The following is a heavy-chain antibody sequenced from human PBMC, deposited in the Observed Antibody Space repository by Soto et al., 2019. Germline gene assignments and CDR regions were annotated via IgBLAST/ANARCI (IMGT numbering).Heavy chain of an antibody. J-gene: IGHJ6*02. D-gene: IGHD3-10*01. Sequence: SETLSLTCIVSGGSISSGGYYWSWIRQHPGKGLEWIGYIYYSGSTYYNPSLKSRVTISVDTSKNQFSLKLSSVTAADTAVYYCARASVTMVRGVAYYYYGMDVWGQGTTVTVSS. V-gene: IGHV4-31*03. CDR3: ARASVTMVRGVAYYYYGMDV. CDR1: GGSISSGGYY. CDR2: IYYSGST.